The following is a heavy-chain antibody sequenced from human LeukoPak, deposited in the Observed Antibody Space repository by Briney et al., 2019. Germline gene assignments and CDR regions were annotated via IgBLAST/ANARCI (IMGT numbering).Heavy chain of an antibody. V-gene: IGHV4-59*01. CDR1: GGSISSFY. CDR3: ASGHLDSYGQRSVY. J-gene: IGHJ4*02. Sequence: SETLSLTCTVSGGSISSFYWSWIRQPPGKGLEWIGYISYSGSTNYNPSLKSRVTISVDTSKNQFSLKLSSVTAAGTAVYYCASGHLDSYGQRSVYWGQGTLVTVSS. CDR2: ISYSGST. D-gene: IGHD5-18*01.